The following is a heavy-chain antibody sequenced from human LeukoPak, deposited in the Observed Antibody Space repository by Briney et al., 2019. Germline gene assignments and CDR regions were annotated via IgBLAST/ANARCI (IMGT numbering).Heavy chain of an antibody. Sequence: GGSLRLSCAASGFTFSSYWMHGVRQAPGKGLMWVSHVNNAGRETTYADSVKGRFTISRDNAKNTVYLQMNSLRAEDTAVYYCARSSGGFDHWGQGTQVTVSS. CDR2: VNNAGRET. CDR3: ARSSGGFDH. J-gene: IGHJ4*02. D-gene: IGHD3-16*01. CDR1: GFTFSSYW. V-gene: IGHV3-74*01.